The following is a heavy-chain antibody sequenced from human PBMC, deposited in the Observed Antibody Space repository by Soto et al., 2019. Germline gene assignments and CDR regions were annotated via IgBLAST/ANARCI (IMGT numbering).Heavy chain of an antibody. V-gene: IGHV4-31*03. CDR2: IYYSGST. CDR3: AREGNTGYCSGGSCSRGWFDP. D-gene: IGHD2-15*01. Sequence: QVQLQESGPGLVKPSQTLSLTCTVSGGSISSGGYYWSWIRQHPGKGLEWIGYIYYSGSTYYTPSLKSRVTISVDTSKNQFSLKLSSVTAADTAVYYCAREGNTGYCSGGSCSRGWFDPWGQGTLVTVSS. CDR1: GGSISSGGYY. J-gene: IGHJ5*02.